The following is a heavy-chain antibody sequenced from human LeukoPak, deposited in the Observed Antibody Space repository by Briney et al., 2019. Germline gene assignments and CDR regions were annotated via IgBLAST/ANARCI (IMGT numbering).Heavy chain of an antibody. CDR1: GGSISSGGYS. CDR3: VRGGGNPSYFDS. CDR2: IYHSGNT. V-gene: IGHV4-30-2*01. D-gene: IGHD4-23*01. Sequence: PSQTLSLTCAVSGGSISSGGYSWSWIRQPPGKGLEWIGYIYHSGNTYYNPSLKSRVTMSVDRSKNQFSLKLNSVTAADTAVYCCVRGGGNPSYFDSWGQGTLVTVSS. J-gene: IGHJ4*02.